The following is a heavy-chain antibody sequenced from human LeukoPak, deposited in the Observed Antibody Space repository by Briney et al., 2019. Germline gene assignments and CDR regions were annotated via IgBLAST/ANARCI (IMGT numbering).Heavy chain of an antibody. CDR3: VSADWLFAYFDY. Sequence: SSVTVSHMASVWTFSSYSISWVWQAPGQGLEWVGGMINIFGTAHYAQKVQGRVTHPADESTSTAYMELSSLRSEDAAVYDLVSADWLFAYFDYWGQGNLVTVSS. D-gene: IGHD3-9*01. J-gene: IGHJ4*02. CDR2: MINIFGTA. CDR1: VWTFSSYS. V-gene: IGHV1-69*13.